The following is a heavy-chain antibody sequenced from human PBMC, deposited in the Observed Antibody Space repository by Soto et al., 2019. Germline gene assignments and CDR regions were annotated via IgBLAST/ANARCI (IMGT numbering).Heavy chain of an antibody. D-gene: IGHD5-18*01. CDR2: ISGSGGST. CDR1: GFTFSSYA. V-gene: IGHV3-23*01. CDR3: AKIPNGYSYGDAFDI. J-gene: IGHJ3*02. Sequence: GGSLRLSCAASGFTFSSYAMGWVRQAPGKGLEWVSAISGSGGSTYYADSVKGRFTISRDNSKNTLYLQMNSLRAEDTAVYYCAKIPNGYSYGDAFDIWGQGTMVTVSS.